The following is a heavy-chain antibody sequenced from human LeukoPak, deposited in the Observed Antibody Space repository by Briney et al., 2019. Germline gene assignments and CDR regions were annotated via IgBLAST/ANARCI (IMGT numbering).Heavy chain of an antibody. V-gene: IGHV3-30-3*01. D-gene: IGHD2-15*01. CDR1: GFAFSKYT. CDR3: ARDNGVVVVAATDFDY. Sequence: GGSLRLSCVASGFAFSKYTMHWVRQAPGKGLEWMAVISHDGVNKYYGDSVKGRVTISRDNSNNTLYLEMDRLRAEDTAVYYCARDNGVVVVAATDFDYWGQGTLVTVSS. CDR2: ISHDGVNK. J-gene: IGHJ4*02.